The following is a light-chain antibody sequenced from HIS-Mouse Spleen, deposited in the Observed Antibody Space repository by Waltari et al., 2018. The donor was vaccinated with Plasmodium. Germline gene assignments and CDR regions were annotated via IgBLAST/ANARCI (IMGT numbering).Light chain of an antibody. CDR1: QSLLHSNGYNY. V-gene: IGKV2-28*01. CDR2: LGS. CDR3: MQALQTPRYT. J-gene: IGKJ2*01. Sequence: DIVMTQSPLPLPVTPGEPASISCRSSQSLLHSNGYNYLDWYLQQPGQSPQLLIYLGSMEASGVPDRFSGSGASTDFTLKISRVEDEDVGVYYCMQALQTPRYTFGQGTKLEIK.